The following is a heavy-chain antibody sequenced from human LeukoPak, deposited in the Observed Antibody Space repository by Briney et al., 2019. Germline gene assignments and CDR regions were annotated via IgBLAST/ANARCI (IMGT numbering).Heavy chain of an antibody. CDR2: SSHDGSYK. D-gene: IGHD3-22*01. J-gene: IGHJ5*02. V-gene: IGHV3-30-3*01. CDR3: AREGGYDSGYFADYLDP. Sequence: GGSLRLSCVASEFRLTDYALHWVRQAPGKGLEWVAVSSHDGSYKKVADAVKGRFTISRDNSKNMVYLQMSSLTTEDTAMYYCAREGGYDSGYFADYLDPWGQGTLVIVSS. CDR1: EFRLTDYA.